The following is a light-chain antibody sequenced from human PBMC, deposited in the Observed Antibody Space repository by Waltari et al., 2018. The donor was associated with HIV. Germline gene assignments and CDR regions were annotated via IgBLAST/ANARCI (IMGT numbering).Light chain of an antibody. CDR1: QSIYDW. J-gene: IGKJ1*01. CDR3: QQYRGFRT. CDR2: RAS. V-gene: IGKV1-5*03. Sequence: DIQMTQSPSTLSASIGDRVTITCRASQSIYDWLAWYQQKPGQAPKLLIQRASTLESGVPSRFSGSGYGTEFTLTISSLQRDDFAKYYCQQYRGFRTFGQGTEVAIK.